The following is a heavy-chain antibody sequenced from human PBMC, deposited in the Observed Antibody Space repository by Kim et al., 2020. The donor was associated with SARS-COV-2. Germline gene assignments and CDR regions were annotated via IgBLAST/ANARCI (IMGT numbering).Heavy chain of an antibody. CDR3: ARPHSPGYFDY. D-gene: IGHD2-21*01. V-gene: IGHV4-39*01. Sequence: ETLSLTCTVSGVSIGSNSYYWGWIRQPPGKGLEWIGSIYYSGSTYYNPSLKSRVTISVDTSKNQFSLMMSSVTAADTAVYYCARPHSPGYFDYWGQGTLVTVSS. CDR2: IYYSGST. J-gene: IGHJ4*02. CDR1: GVSIGSNSYY.